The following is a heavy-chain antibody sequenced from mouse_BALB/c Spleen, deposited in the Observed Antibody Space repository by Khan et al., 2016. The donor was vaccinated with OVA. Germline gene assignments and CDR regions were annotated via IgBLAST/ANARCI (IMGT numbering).Heavy chain of an antibody. D-gene: IGHD1-2*01. J-gene: IGHJ4*01. V-gene: IGHV2-6-1*01. CDR3: ARQPNNHYSIMDY. Sequence: QMQLEESGPGLVAPSQSLSITCTISGFSLTNYGVHWIRQPPGKGLEWLVVMGSDGSTTYNSALKSRLTICTDNSKSQAFLKMNSLQTDDTAVYVWARQPNNHYSIMDYWGQGTSVTVSS. CDR1: GFSLTNYG. CDR2: MGSDGST.